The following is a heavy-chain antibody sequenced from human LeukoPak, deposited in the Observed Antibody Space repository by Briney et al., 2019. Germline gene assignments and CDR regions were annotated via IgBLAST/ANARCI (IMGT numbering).Heavy chain of an antibody. D-gene: IGHD3-22*01. CDR2: IIPILGTA. V-gene: IGHV1-69*13. J-gene: IGHJ4*02. Sequence: ASVKVSCKASRGTFSSYAISWVRQAPGQGLEWMGGIIPILGTANYAQKFQGRVTITADEFTSTAYMELSSLRSEDTAVYYCARVGSDSSGWRRFDYWGQGTLVTVSS. CDR3: ARVGSDSSGWRRFDY. CDR1: RGTFSSYA.